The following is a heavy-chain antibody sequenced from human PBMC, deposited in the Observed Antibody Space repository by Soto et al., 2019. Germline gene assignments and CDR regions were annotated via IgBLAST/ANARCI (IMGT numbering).Heavy chain of an antibody. D-gene: IGHD6-19*01. CDR2: IFTGGAT. Sequence: EVKVVESGGGLVPPGGSLRLSCAASGFTVSSHYMSWVRQAPGKGLEWVSVIFTGGATYYADSVKGRFTISRHSSKNTVYLQMNSLRAEDTAVYYCARDRYSSGWLDAFDIWGQGTMVTVSS. V-gene: IGHV3-53*04. CDR1: GFTVSSHY. CDR3: ARDRYSSGWLDAFDI. J-gene: IGHJ3*02.